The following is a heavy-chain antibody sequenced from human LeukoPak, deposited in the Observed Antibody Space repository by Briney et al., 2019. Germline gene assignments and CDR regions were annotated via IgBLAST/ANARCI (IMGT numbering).Heavy chain of an antibody. CDR2: INHSGST. CDR1: GGSFSGYY. V-gene: IGHV4-34*01. Sequence: SETLSLTCAVYGGSFSGYYWSWIRQPPGKGLEWIGEINHSGSTNYNPSLKSRVTISVDTSKNQFSLKLSSVTAADTAVYYCARRTILRLSLNYYYYLDVWGKGTTVTVSS. CDR3: ARRTILRLSLNYYYYLDV. J-gene: IGHJ6*03. D-gene: IGHD3-3*01.